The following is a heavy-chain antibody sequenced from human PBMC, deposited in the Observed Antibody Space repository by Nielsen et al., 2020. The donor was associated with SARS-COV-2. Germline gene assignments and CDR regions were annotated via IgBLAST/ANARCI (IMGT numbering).Heavy chain of an antibody. V-gene: IGHV1-3*01. CDR3: ARDPIVVVVAATQGYYYYMGV. J-gene: IGHJ6*03. CDR2: INAGNGNT. D-gene: IGHD2-15*01. Sequence: WERQAPGQRLEWMGWINAGNGNTKYSQKFQGRVTITRDTSASTAYMELSSLRSEDTAVYYCARDPIVVVVAATQGYYYYMGVWGKGTTVTVSS.